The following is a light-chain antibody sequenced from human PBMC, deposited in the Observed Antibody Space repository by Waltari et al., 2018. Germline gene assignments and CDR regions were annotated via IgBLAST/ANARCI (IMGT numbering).Light chain of an antibody. V-gene: IGLV2-8*01. CDR3: ASFAGSNNL. CDR1: STDIGVYNF. J-gene: IGLJ2*01. Sequence: QSALTQPPSASGSPGQSVTISCPGTSTDIGVYNFVSRYQQHPGKAPKLLIYEVTERPSGVPDRLSGSKSGNTASMTVSGLQGEDEADYYCASFAGSNNLFGGGTKLTVL. CDR2: EVT.